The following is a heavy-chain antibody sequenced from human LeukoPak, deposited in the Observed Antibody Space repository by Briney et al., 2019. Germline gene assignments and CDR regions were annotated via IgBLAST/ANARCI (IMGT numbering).Heavy chain of an antibody. CDR3: AKVASGYCSGGGCYVDY. D-gene: IGHD2-15*01. CDR2: ITPTGVST. V-gene: IGHV3-23*01. Sequence: PGGSLRLSCAASGFTFSTYGMTWVRQAPGKGLEWVSFITPTGVSTYYADSVKGRFTISRDNSKNTLSLQMSSLRAEDTAVYYCAKVASGYCSGGGCYVDYWGQGTLVTVSS. J-gene: IGHJ4*02. CDR1: GFTFSTYG.